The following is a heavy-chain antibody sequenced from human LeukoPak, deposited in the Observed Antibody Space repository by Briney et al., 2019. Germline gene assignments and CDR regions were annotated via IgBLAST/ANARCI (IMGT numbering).Heavy chain of an antibody. CDR2: INTNTGNP. CDR1: GYTFTSNA. V-gene: IGHV7-4-1*02. D-gene: IGHD3-3*01. J-gene: IGHJ4*02. Sequence: GASVTVSCKASGYTFTSNAMNWVRQAPGQGLEWMGWINTNTGNPAYAQGFTGRFVFSLDTSVSTAYLQISSLKAEDTAVYYCARDMPLFWSGYQYYFDYWGQGTLVTVSS. CDR3: ARDMPLFWSGYQYYFDY.